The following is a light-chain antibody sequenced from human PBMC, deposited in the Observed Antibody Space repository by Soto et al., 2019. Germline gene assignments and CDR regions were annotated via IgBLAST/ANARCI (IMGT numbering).Light chain of an antibody. CDR1: QSIFYNSNKKYY. Sequence: DIVMTQSPKSLAVSLGARATITCTSSQSIFYNSNKKYYLAWYQQKVGQPPKVVLYWASTRDSGVPDRFPGIVSGTQFTLPINNLQPEHVALYYCHQYFETPYTFGQGTKLEIK. CDR3: HQYFETPYT. CDR2: WAS. V-gene: IGKV4-1*01. J-gene: IGKJ2*01.